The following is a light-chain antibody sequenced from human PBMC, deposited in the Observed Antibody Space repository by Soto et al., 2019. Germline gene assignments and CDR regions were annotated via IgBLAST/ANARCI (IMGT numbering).Light chain of an antibody. Sequence: QMTQSPSSLSASVGDRVTITCRASQDIGIYLAWYQQRPGTVPKLLIYSASTLKSGFPSRFSGSGSGTDFTLTISSLQPEDVATYYCQRYNSVRVTFGQGTRLEIK. CDR3: QRYNSVRVT. V-gene: IGKV1-27*01. J-gene: IGKJ5*01. CDR1: QDIGIY. CDR2: SAS.